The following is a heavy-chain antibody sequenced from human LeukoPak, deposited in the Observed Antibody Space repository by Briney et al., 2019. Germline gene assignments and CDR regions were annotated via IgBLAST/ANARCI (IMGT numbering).Heavy chain of an antibody. CDR3: ARDLGLYGYCSGGSCYSEDY. J-gene: IGHJ4*02. CDR1: VYTFTGYY. CDR2: INPNSGGT. Sequence: GASVKVSCKASVYTFTGYYMHWVRQAPGQGLEWMGRINPNSGGTNYAQKFQGRVTMTRDTSISTAYMELSRLRSDDTAVYYCARDLGLYGYCSGGSCYSEDYWGQGTLVTVSS. V-gene: IGHV1-2*06. D-gene: IGHD2-15*01.